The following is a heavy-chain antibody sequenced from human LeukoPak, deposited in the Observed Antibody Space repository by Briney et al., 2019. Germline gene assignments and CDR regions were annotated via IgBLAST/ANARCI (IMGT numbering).Heavy chain of an antibody. V-gene: IGHV3-7*01. CDR2: IKQDGSEK. CDR3: ARDIVIRDYYFDY. CDR1: GFTFSSYW. D-gene: IGHD3-9*01. Sequence: GGSLRLSCAASGFTFSSYWMSWVRQAPGKELEWVANIKQDGSEKYYVDSVKGRFTISRDNARKSLYLQMNSLRADDTAVYYCARDIVIRDYYFDYWGQGTLVTVSS. J-gene: IGHJ4*02.